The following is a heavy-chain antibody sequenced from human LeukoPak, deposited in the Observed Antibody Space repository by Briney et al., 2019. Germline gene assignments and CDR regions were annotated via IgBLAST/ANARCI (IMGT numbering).Heavy chain of an antibody. CDR2: SRTGLTIT. V-gene: IGHV3-23*01. D-gene: IGHD2-21*02. CDR1: GFTLSSYT. J-gene: IGHJ4*02. CDR3: VKEVTPATSCSFDY. Sequence: EPGGSLRLSCAASGFTLSSYTMIWVRQAPGKGLEWVSSSRTGLTITDYADSVKGRFTMSRDNSKNTLYLQMNSLRADDTAVYYCVKEVTPATSCSFDYWGQGTLVIVSS.